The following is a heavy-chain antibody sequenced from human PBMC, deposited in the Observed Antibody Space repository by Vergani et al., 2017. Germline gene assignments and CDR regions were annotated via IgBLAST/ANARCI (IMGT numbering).Heavy chain of an antibody. J-gene: IGHJ3*01. CDR2: ISWNSGAV. CDR3: TKGSVDYHDRAGNGYDPYTGFDL. V-gene: IGHV3-9*01. D-gene: IGHD5-12*01. Sequence: EVDLVESGGGLAQPGGSLRLSCEASGITFWKFGMHWVRQGPGKGLEWVSGISWNSGAVDYADSVRGRFTISRDNATNSLFLEMNSLRFEDTAVYFCTKGSVDYHDRAGNGYDPYTGFDLWGQGTLVTVSS. CDR1: GITFWKFG.